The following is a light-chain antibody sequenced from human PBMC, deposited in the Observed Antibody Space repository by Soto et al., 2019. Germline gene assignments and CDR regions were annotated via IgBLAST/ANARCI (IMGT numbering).Light chain of an antibody. V-gene: IGLV2-14*01. CDR2: DVS. CDR3: SSYTGGNARVV. Sequence: QSVLNQPASVSGSPGQSITISCTGSDVGTYRYVSWYQQHPGKAPRLMIYDVSNRPSGASDRFSGSKSGNTASLTISGLQPEDEAYFFCSSYTGGNARVVFGGGTKLTVL. CDR1: SDVGTYRY. J-gene: IGLJ2*01.